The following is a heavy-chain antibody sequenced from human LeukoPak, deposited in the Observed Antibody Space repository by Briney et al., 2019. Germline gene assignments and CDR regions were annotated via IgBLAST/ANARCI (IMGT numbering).Heavy chain of an antibody. CDR1: GFTFISYG. J-gene: IGHJ4*02. D-gene: IGHD3-10*01. V-gene: IGHV3-33*01. CDR2: IRHEGSDK. CDR3: ARGKDLVRGVIDY. Sequence: GRSLRLSCAASGFTFISYGMHWVRQAPGKGLEWVAVIRHEGSDKNYADSVKGRFTISRDNSKNTLYLQMNSLRAEDTAVYYCARGKDLVRGVIDYWGQGTLVTVSS.